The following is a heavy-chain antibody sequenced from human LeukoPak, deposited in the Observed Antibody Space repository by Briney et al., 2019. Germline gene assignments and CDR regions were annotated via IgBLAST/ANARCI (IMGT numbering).Heavy chain of an antibody. J-gene: IGHJ4*02. CDR2: ISSSSSYI. D-gene: IGHD3/OR15-3a*01. V-gene: IGHV3-21*01. CDR3: ARGRGPDY. CDR1: GFTFSVHP. Sequence: GGSLRLSCAASGFTFSVHPMNWVRQAPGKGLEWVSSISSSSSYIHYADSVKGRFTISRDSAKNSLYLQMNSLRAEDTAVYYCARGRGPDYWGQGTLVTVSS.